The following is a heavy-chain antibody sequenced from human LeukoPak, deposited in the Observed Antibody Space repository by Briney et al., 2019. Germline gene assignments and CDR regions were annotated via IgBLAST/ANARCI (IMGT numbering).Heavy chain of an antibody. CDR2: ISWNSGSI. CDR1: GFSFDDYA. CDR3: AKMYGGTYIGN. V-gene: IGHV3-9*01. Sequence: PGGSLRLSCVASGFSFDDYAMHWVRQVPGKGLEWVAGISWNSGSIDYVDSVKGRFTISRDNAKNSLYLQMNSLRAEDTAVYYCAKMYGGTYIGNWGQGTLDTVSA. J-gene: IGHJ4*02. D-gene: IGHD1-26*01.